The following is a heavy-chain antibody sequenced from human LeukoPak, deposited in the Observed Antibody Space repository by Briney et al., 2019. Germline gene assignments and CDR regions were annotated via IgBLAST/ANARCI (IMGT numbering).Heavy chain of an antibody. Sequence: GGSLRLSCAASGFTFSDHYMDWVRQAPGKGLEWVSSISSSSSYIYYADSVKGRFTISRDNAKNSLYLQMNSLRAEDTAVYYCARDGSDYWGQGTLVTVSS. CDR3: ARDGSDY. D-gene: IGHD5-12*01. CDR1: GFTFSDHY. J-gene: IGHJ4*02. CDR2: ISSSSSYI. V-gene: IGHV3-21*01.